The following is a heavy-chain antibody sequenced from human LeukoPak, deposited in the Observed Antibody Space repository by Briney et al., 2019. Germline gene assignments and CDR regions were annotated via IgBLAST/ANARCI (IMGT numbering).Heavy chain of an antibody. J-gene: IGHJ4*02. CDR3: AATGFFDMVRGVMSFDY. CDR1: GFTFTSSA. D-gene: IGHD3-10*01. Sequence: SMKVSCKAFGFTFTSSAVQWVRQARGQRLEWIGWIVVGSGNTNYAQKFQERVTITRDMSTSTAYMELSSLRSEDTAVYYCAATGFFDMVRGVMSFDYWGQGTLVTVSS. CDR2: IVVGSGNT. V-gene: IGHV1-58*01.